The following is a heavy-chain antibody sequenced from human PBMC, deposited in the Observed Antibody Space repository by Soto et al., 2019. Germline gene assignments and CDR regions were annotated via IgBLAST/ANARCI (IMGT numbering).Heavy chain of an antibody. J-gene: IGHJ4*02. CDR1: GGSISSSSYY. Sequence: LSLTCTVSGGSISSSSYYWGWIRQPPGKGLEWIGSIYYSGSTYYNPSLKSRVTISVDTSKNQFSLKLSSVTAADTAVYYCARLIPYCTNGVCSVFDYWGQGTLVTVSS. CDR2: IYYSGST. V-gene: IGHV4-39*01. D-gene: IGHD2-8*01. CDR3: ARLIPYCTNGVCSVFDY.